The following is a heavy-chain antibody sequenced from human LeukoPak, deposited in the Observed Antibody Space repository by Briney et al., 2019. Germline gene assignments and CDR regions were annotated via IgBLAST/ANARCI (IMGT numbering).Heavy chain of an antibody. J-gene: IGHJ4*02. CDR2: VYRSGTT. CDR3: ARDKSLFYVDSSGYFQARDFDY. CDR1: SLTNGYH. D-gene: IGHD3-22*01. V-gene: IGHV4-38-2*02. Sequence: SETLSLTCTASSLTNGYHWGWIQQSPGKGLEWIGSVYRSGTTYYSPSLTTRVDISIDTSKKQFSLKLSSVTAADTAVYYCARDKSLFYVDSSGYFQARDFDYWGQGILVTVSS.